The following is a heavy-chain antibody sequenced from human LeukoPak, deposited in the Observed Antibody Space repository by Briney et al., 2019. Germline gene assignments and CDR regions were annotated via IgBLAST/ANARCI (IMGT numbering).Heavy chain of an antibody. Sequence: SETLSLTCTVSGGSISSSSYYWGWIRQPPGKGLEWIGSIYYSGSTYYNPSLKSRVTISVDTSKNQFSLKLSSVTAADTAVYYCARVAGTPIYWGQGTLVTVSS. D-gene: IGHD6-19*01. J-gene: IGHJ4*02. CDR1: GGSISSSSYY. V-gene: IGHV4-39*07. CDR3: ARVAGTPIY. CDR2: IYYSGST.